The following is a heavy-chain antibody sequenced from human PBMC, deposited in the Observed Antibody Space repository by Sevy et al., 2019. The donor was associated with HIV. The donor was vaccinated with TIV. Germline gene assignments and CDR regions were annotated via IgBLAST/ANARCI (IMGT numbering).Heavy chain of an antibody. CDR2: IGASGVTT. CDR1: GFTFSNNA. D-gene: IGHD3-16*01. Sequence: GGSLRLSCAASGFTFSNNAMSWVRQAPGKGLEWVSTIGASGVTTYHADSVKGRFTVSRDNSENTLYLQLSSLRAEDTAVYYCAKDWTSTYYYDSLDLDHWGQGTLVTVSS. CDR3: AKDWTSTYYYDSLDLDH. J-gene: IGHJ4*02. V-gene: IGHV3-23*01.